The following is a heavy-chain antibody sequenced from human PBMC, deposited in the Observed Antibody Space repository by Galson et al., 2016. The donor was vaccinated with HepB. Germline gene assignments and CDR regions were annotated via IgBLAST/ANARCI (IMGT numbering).Heavy chain of an antibody. V-gene: IGHV1-2*06. CDR3: ARSYTVDAPLDF. Sequence: SVKVSCKASGYTFTAYHLHWVRQAPGQGLEWMGRINPINGDTKYSQNLQDRVAMTTDTSISTAYMELSRLKSDDTAAYYCARSYTVDAPLDFWGQGALVTVSS. D-gene: IGHD2-2*02. CDR1: GYTFTAYH. J-gene: IGHJ4*02. CDR2: INPINGDT.